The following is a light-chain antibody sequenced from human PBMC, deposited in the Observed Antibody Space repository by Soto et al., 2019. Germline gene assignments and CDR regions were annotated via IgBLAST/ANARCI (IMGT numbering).Light chain of an antibody. Sequence: QSALTQPASVSVSPGQSITISCTATSSDVGAYDYVSWYQKYPGKDPKLMIYEVLNRPSGVSNRFAGSKSGNTAPLIISGLHAEDEADYCCSSYTSSSTLVFGGGTMVTAL. V-gene: IGLV2-14*01. CDR3: SSYTSSSTLV. J-gene: IGLJ2*01. CDR2: EVL. CDR1: SSDVGAYDY.